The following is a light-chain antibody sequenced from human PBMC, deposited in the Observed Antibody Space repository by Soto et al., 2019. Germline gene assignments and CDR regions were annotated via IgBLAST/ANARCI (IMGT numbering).Light chain of an antibody. J-gene: IGLJ1*01. V-gene: IGLV1-40*01. CDR2: GNN. CDR1: SSNIGAGSG. Sequence: QSVLTQPPSVSGAPGERVTISCTGSSSNIGAGSGVHWYQQLPGTAPKLLIYGNNNRPSGVPDRFSGSKSGTSASLATTGLQAEDEADFYCQSYDSSLSACVFGTGGKVTVL. CDR3: QSYDSSLSACV.